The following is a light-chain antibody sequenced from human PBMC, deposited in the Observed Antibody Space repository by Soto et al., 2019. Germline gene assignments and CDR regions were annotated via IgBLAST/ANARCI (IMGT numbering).Light chain of an antibody. V-gene: IGKV1-5*01. J-gene: IGKJ1*01. Sequence: DVQMTQSPSTLSASVGDRVTITCRASQSISRWLAWHQQKPGKDPKLLIYDASSLESGVPSRFSGSGSGTKFTLTISSLQPDDFATYYCQQYNSYWWTFGQGTKVDIK. CDR2: DAS. CDR1: QSISRW. CDR3: QQYNSYWWT.